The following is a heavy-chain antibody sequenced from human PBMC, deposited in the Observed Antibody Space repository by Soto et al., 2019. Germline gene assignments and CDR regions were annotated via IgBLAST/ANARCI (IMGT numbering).Heavy chain of an antibody. J-gene: IGHJ4*02. CDR2: ISAYNGNT. V-gene: IGHV1-18*01. CDR1: GYTFTSYG. CDR3: ASPADSSSWYYFDY. Sequence: ASVKVSCKASGYTFTSYGISWVRQAPGQGLEWMGWISAYNGNTNYAQKLQGRVTMTTDTSMSTAYMELRSLRSDESSVYYCASPADSSSWYYFDYWGQGTLVTVSS. D-gene: IGHD6-13*01.